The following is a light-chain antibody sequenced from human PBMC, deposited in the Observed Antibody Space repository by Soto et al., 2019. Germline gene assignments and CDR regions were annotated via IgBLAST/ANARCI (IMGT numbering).Light chain of an antibody. Sequence: QSALTQPAFVSGSPGQSSTISCPGTSSDVGTYTLGSWDQHHPGKAPKLVISEVTKRPAGVSKRFAGSKSGDTASLTISGLQAEAEADYYCYSYSGPSTVYVFGTGTKLTVL. CDR1: SSDVGTYTL. J-gene: IGLJ1*01. CDR3: YSYSGPSTVYV. CDR2: EVT. V-gene: IGLV2-23*02.